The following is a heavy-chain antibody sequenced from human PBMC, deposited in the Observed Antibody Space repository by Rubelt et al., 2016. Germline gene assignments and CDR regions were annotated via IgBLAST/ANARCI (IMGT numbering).Heavy chain of an antibody. D-gene: IGHD6-13*01. CDR2: IIPILGIA. Sequence: QVQLVQSGAEVKKPGASVKVSCKASGYTFTGYYMHWVRQAPGQGLEWMGRIIPILGIANYAQKFQGRVTITADKSTSTAYMELSSLRAEDTAVYYCARGSWFRGAFDIWGQGTMVTVSS. CDR1: GYTFTGYY. J-gene: IGHJ3*02. V-gene: IGHV1-69*09. CDR3: ARGSWFRGAFDI.